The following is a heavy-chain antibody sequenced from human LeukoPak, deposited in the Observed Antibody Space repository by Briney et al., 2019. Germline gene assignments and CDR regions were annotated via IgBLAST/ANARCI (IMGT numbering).Heavy chain of an antibody. D-gene: IGHD2-2*01. CDR2: INPNSGGT. V-gene: IGHV1-2*02. J-gene: IGHJ3*02. CDR3: ARGDIVVVPAATDIITGAFDI. CDR1: GYTFTDYY. Sequence: ASVKVSCKASGYTFTDYYMHWVRQAPGQGLEWLGWINPNSGGTNYAQKFQGRVTMTRDTSISTAYMELSRLRPDDTAVYYCARGDIVVVPAATDIITGAFDIWGQGTMVTVSS.